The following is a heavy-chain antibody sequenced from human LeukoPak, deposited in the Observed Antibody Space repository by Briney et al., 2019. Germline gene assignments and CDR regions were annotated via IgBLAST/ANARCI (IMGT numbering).Heavy chain of an antibody. J-gene: IGHJ4*02. CDR3: AVAGSSDYYFDY. D-gene: IGHD6-19*01. V-gene: IGHV3-74*01. CDR2: INSDGSST. CDR1: GFTFSSYW. Sequence: GVSLRLSCAASGFTFSSYWMHWVRQAPGKGLVWVSRINSDGSSTSYADSVKGRFTISRDNAKNTLYLQMNSLRAEETAVYYCAVAGSSDYYFDYWGQGTLVTVSS.